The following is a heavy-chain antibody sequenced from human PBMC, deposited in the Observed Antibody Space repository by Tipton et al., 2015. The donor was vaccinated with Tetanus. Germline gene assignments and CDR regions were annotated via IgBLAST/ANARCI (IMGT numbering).Heavy chain of an antibody. CDR2: ISFRGSHT. CDR1: GFTFSNYA. Sequence: GSLRLSCAASGFTFSNYAMAWVRHAPGKGLEWVSVISFRGSHTYYADPVKGRFSISRDNSKNTVYLQMNSLRDEDTAVYYCAKDPASRGWFVPWGQGTLVSVSS. J-gene: IGHJ5*02. V-gene: IGHV3-23*01. CDR3: AKDPASRGWFVP.